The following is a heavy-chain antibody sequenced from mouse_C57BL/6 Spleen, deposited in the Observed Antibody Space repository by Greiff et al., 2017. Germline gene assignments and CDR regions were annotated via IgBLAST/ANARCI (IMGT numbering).Heavy chain of an antibody. D-gene: IGHD2-3*01. CDR1: GYTFTEYT. V-gene: IGHV1-62-2*01. CDR2: FYPGSGSI. Sequence: VQLQESGAELVKPGASVKLSCKASGYTFTEYTIHWVKQRSGQGLEWIGWFYPGSGSIKYNEKFKDKATLTADKSSSTVYMELSRLTSEDSAVYFCARHEERDGYPSTGVDYWGQGTTLTVSS. CDR3: ARHEERDGYPSTGVDY. J-gene: IGHJ2*01.